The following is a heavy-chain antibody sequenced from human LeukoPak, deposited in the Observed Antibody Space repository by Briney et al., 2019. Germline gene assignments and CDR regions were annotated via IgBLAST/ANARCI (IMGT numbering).Heavy chain of an antibody. CDR3: TTAAGGYSGDV. D-gene: IGHD1-26*01. Sequence: PGGSLRLSCAASGFTFSGSAMHWVRQASGKGLEWVGRIKSKTDGGTTDYAAPVKGRFTISRDDSKNTLYLQMNGLKTEDTAVYYCTTAAGGYSGDVWGKGTTVTISS. CDR2: IKSKTDGGTT. V-gene: IGHV3-15*01. J-gene: IGHJ6*04. CDR1: GFTFSGSA.